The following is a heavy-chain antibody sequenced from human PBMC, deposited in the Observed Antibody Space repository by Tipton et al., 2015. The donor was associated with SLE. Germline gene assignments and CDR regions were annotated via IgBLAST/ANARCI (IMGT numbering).Heavy chain of an antibody. CDR3: ARLSGSEPAV. V-gene: IGHV4-59*08. D-gene: IGHD1-26*01. J-gene: IGHJ6*02. CDR2: IYYTGDT. CDR1: GGSIRSYY. Sequence: LSLTCAVSGGSIRSYYWSWIRQPPGKGLECIGYIYYTGDTNYNPSLKSRVTISADTSKNQISLMLSSVTAADTAAYYCARLSGSEPAVWGQGTTVTVSS.